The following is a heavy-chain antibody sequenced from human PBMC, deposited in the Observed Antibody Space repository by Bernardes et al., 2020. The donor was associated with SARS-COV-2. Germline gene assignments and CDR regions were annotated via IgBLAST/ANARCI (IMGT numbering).Heavy chain of an antibody. D-gene: IGHD4-17*01. CDR2: ITPNSGGT. CDR3: ARDLGTDYSNWFDP. V-gene: IGHV1-2*02. J-gene: IGHJ5*02. Sequence: ASVKVSCKASGYTFTGYYMHWVRQAPGQGLEWMGWITPNSGGTTYAQKFQGRVTMTRDTSISTAYMELSRLRSDDTAVYYCARDLGTDYSNWFDPWGQGTLVTGSA. CDR1: GYTFTGYY.